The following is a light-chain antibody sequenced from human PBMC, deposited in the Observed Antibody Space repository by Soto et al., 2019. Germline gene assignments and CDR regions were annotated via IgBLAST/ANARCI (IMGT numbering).Light chain of an antibody. CDR1: QTVSSSY. Sequence: EIVLTQSPGTLSLSPGERATLSCRASQTVSSSYLAWYQQKPGQAPRLLIYGASSRATGIPDRFSGSGSGTDFTLTFSRLEPVDFAVYYCQQYGSSPSYTFGQGTKLEIK. CDR2: GAS. CDR3: QQYGSSPSYT. J-gene: IGKJ2*01. V-gene: IGKV3-20*01.